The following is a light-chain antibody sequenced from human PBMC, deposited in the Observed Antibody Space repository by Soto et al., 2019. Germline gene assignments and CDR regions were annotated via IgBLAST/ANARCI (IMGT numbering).Light chain of an antibody. CDR3: QVWDSSADRVAV. CDR1: KIGDKS. CDR2: DDY. V-gene: IGLV3-21*02. J-gene: IGLJ2*01. Sequence: SYELAQPPSVSVAPGQPARLTCGGDKIGDKSVHWYQQKPGQAPVMVVYDDYDRPSGIPERFSGSNSGNTATLTISGVEAGDEADYYCQVWDSSADRVAVFGGGTKLNVL.